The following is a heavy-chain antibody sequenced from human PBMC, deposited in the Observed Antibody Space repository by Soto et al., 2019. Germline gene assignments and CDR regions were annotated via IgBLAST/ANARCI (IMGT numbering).Heavy chain of an antibody. V-gene: IGHV3-23*01. Sequence: GSLRLSCAASGFTFSSYGMTWVRQAPGKGLEWVSFSSATGAGTYYADSVKGRFTISRDNSKNTLYLQMNSLRAEDTAVYYCAKAREVTLVRVPSSYWGQGTLVTVSS. CDR1: GFTFSSYG. D-gene: IGHD3-10*01. CDR3: AKAREVTLVRVPSSY. J-gene: IGHJ4*02. CDR2: SSATGAGT.